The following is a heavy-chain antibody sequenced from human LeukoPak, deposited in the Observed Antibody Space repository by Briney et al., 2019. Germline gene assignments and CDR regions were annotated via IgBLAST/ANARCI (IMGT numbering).Heavy chain of an antibody. CDR1: GGSISSTSFY. J-gene: IGHJ4*02. D-gene: IGHD6-19*01. Sequence: SETLSLTCTVSGGSISSTSFYWGWIRQPPGKGLEWIGSIYYSGSTYYNASLKSRGTISVDTSKNQFSLKLNSVTAADTAVYFCARQVVAVAGTGYFDYWGQGTLVTVSS. V-gene: IGHV4-39*01. CDR2: IYYSGST. CDR3: ARQVVAVAGTGYFDY.